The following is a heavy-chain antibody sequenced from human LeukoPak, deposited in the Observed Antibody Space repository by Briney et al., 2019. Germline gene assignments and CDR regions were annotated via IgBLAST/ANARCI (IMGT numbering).Heavy chain of an antibody. J-gene: IGHJ3*02. D-gene: IGHD3-3*01. V-gene: IGHV3-74*01. CDR2: INIDGSST. CDR1: GFTFSSYW. Sequence: GGSLRLSCAASGFTFSSYWMHWVRQAPGKGLVWVSRINIDGSSTTYADSVKGRFTISRDNAKNTLYLQMNSLRAEDTAVYYCATTIRFLEWLDAFDIWGQGTMVTVSS. CDR3: ATTIRFLEWLDAFDI.